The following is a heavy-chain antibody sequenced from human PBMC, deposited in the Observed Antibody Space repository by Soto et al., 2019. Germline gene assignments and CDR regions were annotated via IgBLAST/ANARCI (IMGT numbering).Heavy chain of an antibody. Sequence: QVQLVQSGAEVKKPGASVKVSCKASGYTFTGYYMHWVRQAPGQGLEWMGWINPNSGGTNYAQKFQGWVTMTRDTSISTAYMELSRLRSDDTAVYYCARGGVWSYSSSSNFDYWGQGTLVTVSS. J-gene: IGHJ4*02. D-gene: IGHD6-6*01. CDR1: GYTFTGYY. CDR3: ARGGVWSYSSSSNFDY. V-gene: IGHV1-2*04. CDR2: INPNSGGT.